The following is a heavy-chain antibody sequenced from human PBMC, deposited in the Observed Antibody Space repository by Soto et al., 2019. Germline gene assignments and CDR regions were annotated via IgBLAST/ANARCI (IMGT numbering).Heavy chain of an antibody. D-gene: IGHD6-13*01. Sequence: EVQLVESGGGLVQPGRSLRLSCAASGFTFDDYAMHWVRQAPGKGLEWVSGISWNSGSIGYADSVKGRFTISRDNAKNSLYLQMNSLRAEDTALYYCAKDMGSAAGIDGMDVWGQGTTVTVSS. V-gene: IGHV3-9*01. CDR3: AKDMGSAAGIDGMDV. J-gene: IGHJ6*02. CDR2: ISWNSGSI. CDR1: GFTFDDYA.